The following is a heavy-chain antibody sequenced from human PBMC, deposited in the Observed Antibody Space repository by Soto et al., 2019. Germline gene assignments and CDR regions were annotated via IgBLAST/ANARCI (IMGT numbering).Heavy chain of an antibody. J-gene: IGHJ3*02. CDR2: ISYDGSNK. CDR3: AKNRRGGSSYAFDI. V-gene: IGHV3-30*18. D-gene: IGHD6-6*01. Sequence: QVQLVESGGGVVQPGRSLRPSCAASGFTFSSYGMHWVRQAPGKGLEWVAVISYDGSNKYYADSVKGRFTISRDNSKNTLYLQMNSLRAEDTAVYYCAKNRRGGSSYAFDIWGQGTMVTVSS. CDR1: GFTFSSYG.